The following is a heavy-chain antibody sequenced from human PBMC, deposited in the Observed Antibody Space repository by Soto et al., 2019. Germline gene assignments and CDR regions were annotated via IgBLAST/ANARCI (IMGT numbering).Heavy chain of an antibody. CDR1: GGTFSSYA. J-gene: IGHJ4*02. D-gene: IGHD3-10*01. CDR2: IIPIFGTA. Sequence: SVKVSCKASGGTFSSYAISWVRQAPGQGLEWMGGIIPIFGTANYAQKFQGRVTITADESTSTAYMELSSLRSEDTAVYYCAQGVRGVIIYFDYWGQGTLVTVPQ. V-gene: IGHV1-69*13. CDR3: AQGVRGVIIYFDY.